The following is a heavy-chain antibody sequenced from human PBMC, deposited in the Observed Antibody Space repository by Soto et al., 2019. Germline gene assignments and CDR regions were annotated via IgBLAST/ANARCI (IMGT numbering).Heavy chain of an antibody. CDR2: IYYTYTGST. V-gene: IGHV4-59*08. CDR3: ARLYYDSSNYYYFDY. Sequence: PSETLSLTCTVFGDSMSTYSWSWIRQPPGKGLEWIGYIYYTYTGSTNYNPSLKSRVTISIDTSTNQFSLKLSSVTAADTAMYYCARLYYDSSNYYYFDYWGQGALVTVSS. CDR1: GDSMSTYS. J-gene: IGHJ4*02. D-gene: IGHD3-22*01.